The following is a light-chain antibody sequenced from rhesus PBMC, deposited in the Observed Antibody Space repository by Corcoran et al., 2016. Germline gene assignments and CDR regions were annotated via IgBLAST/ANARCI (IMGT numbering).Light chain of an antibody. V-gene: IGKV1-28*03. CDR2: DAS. CDR1: QGVRSN. J-gene: IGKJ3*01. CDR3: LQHDSYPFT. Sequence: DIQMTQSPSSLSASVGDTVTITCRTSQGVRSNLHWFQQKPGKAPNLLLFDASIFQSGVPSKFSGSGSWTDFTLTISSLQPEDFATYYCLQHDSYPFTFGPVTKLDIK.